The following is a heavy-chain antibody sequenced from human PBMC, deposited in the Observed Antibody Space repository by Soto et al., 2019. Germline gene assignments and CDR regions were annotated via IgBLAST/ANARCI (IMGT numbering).Heavy chain of an antibody. Sequence: ASVKVSCKASGYTFTDYAIHWVRQAPGQGLEWMGWINVGNGNTGYSRKFQGRVTNARDMSASTAYIEVTSLTSEDTAIYYCAREGAHYTPLDHWGKGTLVIVSS. CDR2: INVGNGNT. J-gene: IGHJ4*02. CDR3: AREGAHYTPLDH. D-gene: IGHD2-15*01. CDR1: GYTFTDYA. V-gene: IGHV1-3*01.